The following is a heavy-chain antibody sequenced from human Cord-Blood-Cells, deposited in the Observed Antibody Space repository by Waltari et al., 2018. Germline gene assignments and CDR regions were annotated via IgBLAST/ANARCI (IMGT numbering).Heavy chain of an antibody. CDR2: ISYDGSNK. D-gene: IGHD1-1*01. CDR1: GFTFSSYG. CDR3: AKDPRNWNWFDP. Sequence: QVQLVESGGGVVQPGRSLRLSCAASGFTFSSYGMHWVRQAPGKGLEWVAVISYDGSNKYYADSVKGRFTISRDNSKNTLYLQMNSLRAEDTAVYYCAKDPRNWNWFDPWGQGTLVTVS. V-gene: IGHV3-30*18. J-gene: IGHJ5*02.